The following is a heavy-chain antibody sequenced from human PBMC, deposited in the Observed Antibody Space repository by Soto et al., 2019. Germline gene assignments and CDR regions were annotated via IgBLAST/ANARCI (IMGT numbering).Heavy chain of an antibody. Sequence: GGSLRLSCAASGFTFSSYAMHWVRQAPGKGLEWVAVISYDGSNKYYADSVKGRFTISRDNSKNTLYLQMNSLRAEDTAVYYCARDGPVTSGSSSYYYYYGMDVWGQGTTVTVSS. J-gene: IGHJ6*02. V-gene: IGHV3-30-3*01. CDR1: GFTFSSYA. CDR3: ARDGPVTSGSSSYYYYYGMDV. CDR2: ISYDGSNK. D-gene: IGHD6-13*01.